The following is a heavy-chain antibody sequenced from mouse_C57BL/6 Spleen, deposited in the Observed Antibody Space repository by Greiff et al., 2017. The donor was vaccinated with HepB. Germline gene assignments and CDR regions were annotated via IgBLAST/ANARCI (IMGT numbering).Heavy chain of an antibody. J-gene: IGHJ4*01. CDR1: GYTFTSYW. Sequence: QVQLQQPGTELVKPGASVKLSCKASGYTFTSYWMHWVKQRPGQGLEWIGNINPSNGGTNYNEKFKSKATLTVDKSSSTAYMQLSSLTSEDSAVCYCARWELVHYYAMDYWGQGTSVTVSS. V-gene: IGHV1-53*01. D-gene: IGHD4-1*01. CDR3: ARWELVHYYAMDY. CDR2: INPSNGGT.